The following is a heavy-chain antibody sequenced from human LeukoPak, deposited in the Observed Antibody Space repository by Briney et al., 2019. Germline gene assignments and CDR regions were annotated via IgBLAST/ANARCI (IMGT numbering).Heavy chain of an antibody. V-gene: IGHV1-8*01. Sequence: ASVKVSCKASGYSFTSYDINWVRQATGQGPEWMGWMNPNSGNTGYAQKFQGRVTMTRNTSVSTAYMELSSLRSEDTAVYYCARGEQLVPNWFDPWGQGTLVTVSS. D-gene: IGHD6-13*01. J-gene: IGHJ5*02. CDR2: MNPNSGNT. CDR1: GYSFTSYD. CDR3: ARGEQLVPNWFDP.